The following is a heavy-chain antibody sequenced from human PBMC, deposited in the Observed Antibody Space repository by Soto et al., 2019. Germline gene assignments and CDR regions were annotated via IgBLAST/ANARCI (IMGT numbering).Heavy chain of an antibody. J-gene: IGHJ5*02. CDR1: GGSISSSSYY. CDR2: IYYSGST. Sequence: QLQLQESGPGLVKPSETLSLTCTVSGGSISSSSYYWGWIRQPPGKGLEWIGSIYYSGSTYYNPSLKSRVTISVDTSKNQCSLKLSSVTAADTAVYYCARQAVPAVSNWFDPWGQGTLVTVSP. V-gene: IGHV4-39*01. D-gene: IGHD2-2*01. CDR3: ARQAVPAVSNWFDP.